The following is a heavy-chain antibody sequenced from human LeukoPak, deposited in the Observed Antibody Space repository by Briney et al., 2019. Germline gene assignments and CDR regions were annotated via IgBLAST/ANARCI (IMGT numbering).Heavy chain of an antibody. CDR1: GFTFSSYA. D-gene: IGHD3-10*01. CDR2: VSGSGGTT. CDR3: AKLLRAGRLLTISLDS. Sequence: GGSLRLSCAASGFTFSSYANHWVRQAPGKGLEWVSAVSGSGGTTHYADSAKGRFTISRDNSKNTLYLQLNSLRAEDTAVYYCAKLLRAGRLLTISLDSWGQGTLVTVSS. V-gene: IGHV3-23*01. J-gene: IGHJ4*02.